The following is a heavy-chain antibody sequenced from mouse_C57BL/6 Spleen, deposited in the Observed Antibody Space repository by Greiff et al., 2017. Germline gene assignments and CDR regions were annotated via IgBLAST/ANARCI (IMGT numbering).Heavy chain of an antibody. CDR3: GSGYGNSPYAMDY. J-gene: IGHJ4*01. V-gene: IGHV1-52*01. CDR1: GYTFTSYW. D-gene: IGHD2-1*01. Sequence: QVQLQQPGAELVRPGSSVKLSCKASGYTFTSYWMHWVKQRPIQGLEWIGNIDPSDSETHYNQKFKDKATLTVDKSSSTAYMQLSSLTSEDSAVYYCGSGYGNSPYAMDYWGQGTSVTVSS. CDR2: IDPSDSET.